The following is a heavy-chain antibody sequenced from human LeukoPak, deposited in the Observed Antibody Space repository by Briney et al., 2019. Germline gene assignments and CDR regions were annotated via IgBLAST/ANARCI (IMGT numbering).Heavy chain of an antibody. V-gene: IGHV4-39*01. CDR1: GGSITSNY. Sequence: SETLSLTCTVSGGSITSNYWSWIRQPPGKGLDGIGSIYHIGNTYYSPPLTSRVTISVDTSKNQFSLRLSSVTAADTAVYYCARHAPIKTTVTTSHAFDIWGQGTMVTVSS. J-gene: IGHJ3*02. D-gene: IGHD4-17*01. CDR2: IYHIGNT. CDR3: ARHAPIKTTVTTSHAFDI.